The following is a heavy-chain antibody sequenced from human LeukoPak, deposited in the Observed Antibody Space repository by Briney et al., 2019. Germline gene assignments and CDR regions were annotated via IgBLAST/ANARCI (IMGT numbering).Heavy chain of an antibody. Sequence: PGRSLRLSCAASGFIFSSYGMHWVRQAPGKGLKWVAAIWYDGSKKYYRDSVKGRYTISRDTAKNTIYLQMDSLRVDDTAVYYCVRGVPPGGGDYFDHWGQGALVTVSS. CDR1: GFIFSSYG. CDR3: VRGVPPGGGDYFDH. CDR2: IWYDGSKK. J-gene: IGHJ4*02. D-gene: IGHD3-16*01. V-gene: IGHV3-33*01.